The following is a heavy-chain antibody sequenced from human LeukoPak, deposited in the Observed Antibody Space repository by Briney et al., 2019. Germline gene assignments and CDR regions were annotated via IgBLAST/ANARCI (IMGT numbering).Heavy chain of an antibody. CDR1: GFTFSSYA. D-gene: IGHD1-26*01. Sequence: GGSLRLSCAASGFTFSSYAMSWVRQAPGKGLEWVSAISGSGGSTYYADSVKGRFTISRDNSKNTLYLQMNSLRAEDTAVYYCAKEPTYSGREEATWSYWGQGTLVTVSS. J-gene: IGHJ4*02. CDR2: ISGSGGST. V-gene: IGHV3-23*01. CDR3: AKEPTYSGREEATWSY.